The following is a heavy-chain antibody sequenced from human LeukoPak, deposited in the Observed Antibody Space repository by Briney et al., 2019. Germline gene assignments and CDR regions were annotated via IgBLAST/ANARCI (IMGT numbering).Heavy chain of an antibody. CDR2: IVVGSGNT. Sequence: SVKVSCKASGFTFTSSAMQWVRQVRGQRLEWIGWIVVGSGNTNYAQKFQERVTITRDMSTSTAYMELSSLRSEDTAVYYCAATEEYYDFWSGYRQPDYWGQGTLVTVSS. D-gene: IGHD3-3*01. CDR1: GFTFTSSA. CDR3: AATEEYYDFWSGYRQPDY. V-gene: IGHV1-58*02. J-gene: IGHJ4*02.